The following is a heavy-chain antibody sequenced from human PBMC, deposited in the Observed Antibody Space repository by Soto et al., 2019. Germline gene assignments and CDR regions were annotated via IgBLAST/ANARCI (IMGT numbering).Heavy chain of an antibody. CDR2: IWYDGSNK. D-gene: IGHD5-12*01. CDR1: GFTFSSYG. V-gene: IGHV3-33*01. Sequence: QVQLVESGGGVVQPGRSLRLSCAASGFTFSSYGMHWVRQAPGKGLEWVAVIWYDGSNKYYADSVKGRFTISRDNSKNTLYLHMNSLRAEDTAVYYCARDEVVARTLDYWGQGTLVTVSS. J-gene: IGHJ4*02. CDR3: ARDEVVARTLDY.